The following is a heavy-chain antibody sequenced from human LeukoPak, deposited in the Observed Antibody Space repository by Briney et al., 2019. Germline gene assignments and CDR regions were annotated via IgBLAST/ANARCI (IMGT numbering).Heavy chain of an antibody. CDR2: IRDKAYGGAI. V-gene: IGHV3-49*03. Sequence: PGRSLRLSCTAPGFTFGDYAMSWFRQAPGKGLEWVGFIRDKAYGGAIEYAASVKGRFAISRDDSKSIAYLQMNSLKTEDTALYYCSRAKFSGWTWGFDYWGQGTLVIVSS. CDR3: SRAKFSGWTWGFDY. J-gene: IGHJ4*02. D-gene: IGHD6-19*01. CDR1: GFTFGDYA.